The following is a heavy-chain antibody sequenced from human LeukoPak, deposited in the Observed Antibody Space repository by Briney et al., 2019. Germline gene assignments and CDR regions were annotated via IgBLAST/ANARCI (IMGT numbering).Heavy chain of an antibody. CDR3: ARDRRITMRKIGHSTNDYYYYYMDV. CDR2: MYTSGST. Sequence: PSETLSLTCTVSGGSISSGSYYWSWIRKPAGKGLEWIGRMYTSGSTNYNPSLKSRVTMSVDTSKNQFSLKVSSVTAADTAVYYCARDRRITMRKIGHSTNDYYYYYMDVWGKGTTVTISS. V-gene: IGHV4-61*02. CDR1: GGSISSGSYY. D-gene: IGHD3-22*01. J-gene: IGHJ6*03.